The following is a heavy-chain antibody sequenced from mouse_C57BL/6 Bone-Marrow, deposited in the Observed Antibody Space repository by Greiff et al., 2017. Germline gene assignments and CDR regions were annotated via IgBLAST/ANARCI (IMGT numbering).Heavy chain of an antibody. V-gene: IGHV2-2*01. D-gene: IGHD1-1*01. J-gene: IGHJ1*03. Sequence: QVQLKESGPGLVQPSQSLSITCTVSGFSLTSYGVHWVRQSPGKGLEWLGVIWSGGSTDYNAAFISRLSISKDNSKSQVFFKMNSLQADDTAIYYCARSGLPYYYGSSPLFDVWGTGTTVTVTS. CDR2: IWSGGST. CDR1: GFSLTSYG. CDR3: ARSGLPYYYGSSPLFDV.